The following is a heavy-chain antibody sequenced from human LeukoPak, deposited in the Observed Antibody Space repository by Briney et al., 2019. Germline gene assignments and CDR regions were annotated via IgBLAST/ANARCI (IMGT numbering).Heavy chain of an antibody. D-gene: IGHD4-23*01. V-gene: IGHV3-23*01. CDR3: AKDPNGDYVGAFDF. CDR2: ITATTRST. CDR1: GFTFSSYG. J-gene: IGHJ3*01. Sequence: PGRSLRLSCAASGFTFSSYGMHWVRQAPGKGLEWVSAITATTRSTSYADSVKGRFTISRDNSKRTLYLQMNSLRAEDTAMYYCAKDPNGDYVGAFDFWGQGTLVTVSS.